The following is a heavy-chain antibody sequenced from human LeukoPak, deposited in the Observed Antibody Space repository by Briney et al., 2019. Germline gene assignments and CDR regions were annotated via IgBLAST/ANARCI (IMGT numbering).Heavy chain of an antibody. V-gene: IGHV1-24*01. Sequence: ASVKVSCKVSGYTLTELSMHWVRQAPGKGLEWMGGFDPEDGETIYAQKFQGRVTMTEDTSTDTAYMELSSLRSEDTAVYYCATGGIAVAEDAFDPWGQGTLVTVSS. D-gene: IGHD6-19*01. CDR1: GYTLTELS. J-gene: IGHJ5*02. CDR2: FDPEDGET. CDR3: ATGGIAVAEDAFDP.